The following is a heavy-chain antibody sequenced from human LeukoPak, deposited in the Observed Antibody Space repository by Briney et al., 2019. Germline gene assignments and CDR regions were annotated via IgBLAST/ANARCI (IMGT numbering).Heavy chain of an antibody. J-gene: IGHJ4*02. CDR1: GYSFAGYW. CDR3: ARTRMIAGLYYFDY. CDR2: IWPGDSDT. D-gene: IGHD3-22*01. V-gene: IGHV5-51*01. Sequence: GESLKISCKGSGYSFAGYWIAWVRQMPGRGLEWMGIIWPGDSDTRYCPSFQGQVIISADKFIGTAFLQWTSLKASDTAMYYCARTRMIAGLYYFDYWGQGTLVTVSS.